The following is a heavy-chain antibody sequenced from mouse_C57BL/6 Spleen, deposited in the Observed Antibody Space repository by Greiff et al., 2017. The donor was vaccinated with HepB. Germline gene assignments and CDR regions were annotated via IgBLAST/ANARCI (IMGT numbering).Heavy chain of an antibody. CDR2: IYPGSGST. D-gene: IGHD1-1*01. J-gene: IGHJ4*01. CDR1: GYTFTSYW. Sequence: QVQLQQPGAELVKPGASVKMSCKASGYTFTSYWITWVKQRPGQGLEWIGDIYPGSGSTNYNEKFKSKATLTVDTSSSTAYMQLSSLTSEDSAVYYCARMDYYGSSYHAMDYWGQGTSVTVSS. V-gene: IGHV1-55*01. CDR3: ARMDYYGSSYHAMDY.